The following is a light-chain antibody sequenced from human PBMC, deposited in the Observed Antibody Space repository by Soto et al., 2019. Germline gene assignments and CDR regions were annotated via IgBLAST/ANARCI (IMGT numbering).Light chain of an antibody. CDR1: QGISSY. Sequence: AIRMTQSPSSLSASTGDRVTITCRASQGISSYLAWYQQKPGKAPKLLIYAASTLQSGVPSRFSGSASATDFTLTISCLQSEDFATYYCQQYYSYPKWTFGQGTKVDIX. J-gene: IGKJ1*01. CDR3: QQYYSYPKWT. CDR2: AAS. V-gene: IGKV1-8*01.